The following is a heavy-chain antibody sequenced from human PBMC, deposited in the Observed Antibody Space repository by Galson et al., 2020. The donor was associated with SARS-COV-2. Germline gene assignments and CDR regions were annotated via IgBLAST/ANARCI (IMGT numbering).Heavy chain of an antibody. J-gene: IGHJ4*02. D-gene: IGHD3-10*01. CDR3: ARGAGSYGSY. Sequence: GGSLRLSCAASGFTFSSYWMHWVRQAPGKGLVWVSRINTEWGSTNYADSVKGRFTISRDNAKNTLYLQMNSLRAEDTAVYYCARGAGSYGSYWGQGTLVTVSS. CDR2: INTEWGST. V-gene: IGHV3-74*01. CDR1: GFTFSSYW.